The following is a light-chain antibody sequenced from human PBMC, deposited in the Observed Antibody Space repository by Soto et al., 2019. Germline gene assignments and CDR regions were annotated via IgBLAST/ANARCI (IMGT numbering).Light chain of an antibody. CDR3: QKYNSAPLT. CDR2: AAS. J-gene: IGKJ4*01. V-gene: IGKV1-27*01. CDR1: QGIGVY. Sequence: GDRVTITCRASQGIGVYLAWFQQKPGNVPRLPIYAASTLQSGVPSRFSGSGSGTDFTLTISSLQPEDVATYYCQKYNSAPLTFGGGTKVEIK.